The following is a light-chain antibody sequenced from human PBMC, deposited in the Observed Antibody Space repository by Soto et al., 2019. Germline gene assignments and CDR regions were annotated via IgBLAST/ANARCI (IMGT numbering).Light chain of an antibody. Sequence: EIFFTHSAAPLSLSPGGGVTPPLRARQTISSDLAWYQQKPGQAPRLLIYGASTRATGVPARFSGGGSGTEFTLTISSLQSEDFAFYYCQQNNKWPPVTFGGGTKVDIK. CDR3: QQNNKWPPVT. CDR1: QTISSD. J-gene: IGKJ4*01. CDR2: GAS. V-gene: IGKV3-15*01.